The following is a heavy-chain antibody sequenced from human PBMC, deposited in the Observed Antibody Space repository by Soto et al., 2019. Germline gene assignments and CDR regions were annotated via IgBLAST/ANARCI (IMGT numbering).Heavy chain of an antibody. CDR3: ASNYAYAEGYYWYGIDV. Sequence: EVQLVESGGGLVLPGGSLRLSCAASGFTFSRYWMHWVRQAPGKGLVWVSRISSYGSDTHYADSVKGRFTISRDNAKNTLYLQMNRLRADDTAVYYCASNYAYAEGYYWYGIDVWGQGTRVTVSS. V-gene: IGHV3-74*01. CDR2: ISSYGSDT. J-gene: IGHJ6*02. CDR1: GFTFSRYW. D-gene: IGHD3-16*01.